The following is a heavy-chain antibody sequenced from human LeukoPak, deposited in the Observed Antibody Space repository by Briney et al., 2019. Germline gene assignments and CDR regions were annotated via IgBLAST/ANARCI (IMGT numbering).Heavy chain of an antibody. CDR1: GFTFSSYA. D-gene: IGHD3-3*01. V-gene: IGHV3-64D*09. Sequence: GGSLRLSCSASGFTFSSYAMHWVRQAPGKGLENVSVISSNGVSTYYADSVKGRFTISRDNSKNTLYLQMSSLRAEDTAVYYCARRAYYYYFDYWGQGTLVTVSS. CDR2: ISSNGVST. J-gene: IGHJ4*02. CDR3: ARRAYYYYFDY.